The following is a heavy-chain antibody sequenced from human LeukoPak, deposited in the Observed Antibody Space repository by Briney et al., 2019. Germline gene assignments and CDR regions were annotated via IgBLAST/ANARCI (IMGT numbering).Heavy chain of an antibody. J-gene: IGHJ5*02. CDR3: ARRWFGGWFDP. V-gene: IGHV4-34*01. CDR2: INHSGST. CDR1: GGSFSGYY. Sequence: SETLSLTCAVYGGSFSGYYWSWIRQPPGKGLEWIGEINHSGSTNYNPSLKSRVTMSVDTSKNQFSLKLSSVTAADTAVYYCARRWFGGWFDPWGQGTLVTVSS. D-gene: IGHD3-10*01.